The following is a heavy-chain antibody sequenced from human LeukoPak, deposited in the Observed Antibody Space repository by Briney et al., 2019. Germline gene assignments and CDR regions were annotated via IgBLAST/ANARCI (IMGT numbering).Heavy chain of an antibody. CDR3: ARQTVTTNYYGMDV. Sequence: ASVKVSCKASGYTFTGYYMHWVRQAPGQGLEWMGWINHNSGGTNYAQKFQGRVTMTRDTSISTAYMELSRLRSDDTAVYYCARQTVTTNYYGMDVWGQGTTVAVSS. CDR1: GYTFTGYY. CDR2: INHNSGGT. V-gene: IGHV1-2*02. D-gene: IGHD4-17*01. J-gene: IGHJ6*01.